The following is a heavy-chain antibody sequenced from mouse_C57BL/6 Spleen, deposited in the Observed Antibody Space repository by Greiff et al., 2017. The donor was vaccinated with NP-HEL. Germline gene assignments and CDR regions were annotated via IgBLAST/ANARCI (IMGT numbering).Heavy chain of an antibody. CDR3: ALYYYCSSPFYYAMDY. D-gene: IGHD1-1*01. Sequence: VQLQQSGAELVKPGASVKLSCTASGFNIKDYYMHWVKQRTEQGLEWIGRIDPDDGETKYAPQFQGKATITADTSSNTAYLPLSSLTSEDTAVYYCALYYYCSSPFYYAMDYWGQGTSVTVSS. J-gene: IGHJ4*01. CDR1: GFNIKDYY. V-gene: IGHV14-2*01. CDR2: IDPDDGET.